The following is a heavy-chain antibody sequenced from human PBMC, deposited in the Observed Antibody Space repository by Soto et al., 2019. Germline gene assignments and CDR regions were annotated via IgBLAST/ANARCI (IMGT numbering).Heavy chain of an antibody. D-gene: IGHD5-18*01. CDR3: ARENSVQAWLHHFDH. J-gene: IGHJ4*02. CDR1: GFSFSSFA. Sequence: EVQLVESGGALVQPGGSLRLSCEASGFSFSSFAMNWVRQAPGRGLEWVSYISDDGASIYYADSLKGRFTISRDNAKNSLSLQMNNLRAEDTAVSYCARENSVQAWLHHFDHWGLGTLVTVSS. CDR2: ISDDGASI. V-gene: IGHV3-48*03.